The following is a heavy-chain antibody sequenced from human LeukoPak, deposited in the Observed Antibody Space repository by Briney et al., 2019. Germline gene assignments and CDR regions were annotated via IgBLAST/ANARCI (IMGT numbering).Heavy chain of an antibody. CDR1: GGSINNYY. Sequence: SETLSLTCTVSGGSINNYYWSWIRQRPGRGLECIGYIYYSGSTNYNPSLKSRVTISVDTSKNQSSLKLNSVTAADTAAYYCARDRITMVRGALRYYGMDVWGQGTTVTVSS. CDR3: ARDRITMVRGALRYYGMDV. V-gene: IGHV4-59*01. D-gene: IGHD3-10*01. CDR2: IYYSGST. J-gene: IGHJ6*02.